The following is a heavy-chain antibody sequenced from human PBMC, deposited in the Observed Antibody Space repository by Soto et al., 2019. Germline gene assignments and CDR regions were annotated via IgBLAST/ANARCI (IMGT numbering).Heavy chain of an antibody. CDR2: ISYDGSNK. CDR3: AKDQDIVATTSLFYGMDV. CDR1: GFTFSSYG. J-gene: IGHJ6*02. V-gene: IGHV3-30*18. Sequence: PGGSLRLSCAASGFTFSSYGMHWVRQAPGKGLEWVAVISYDGSNKYYADSVKGRFTISRDNSKNTLYLQMNSLRAEDTAVYYCAKDQDIVATTSLFYGMDVWGQGTTVTVSS. D-gene: IGHD5-12*01.